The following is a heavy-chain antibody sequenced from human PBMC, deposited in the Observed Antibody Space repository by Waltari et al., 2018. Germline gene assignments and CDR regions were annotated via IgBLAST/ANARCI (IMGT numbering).Heavy chain of an antibody. J-gene: IGHJ6*03. Sequence: QLQLQESGPGLVKPSETLSLTCTVSGGSISSSSYYWGWIRQPPGKGLEWIGGIYYSGSTYYNPSLESRFTISVYTYKNQFSLKLSSVTAADTAVYYCASLSSLEGYYYYMDVWGKGTTVTVSS. CDR2: IYYSGST. CDR3: ASLSSLEGYYYYMDV. CDR1: GGSISSSSYY. V-gene: IGHV4-39*01. D-gene: IGHD6-13*01.